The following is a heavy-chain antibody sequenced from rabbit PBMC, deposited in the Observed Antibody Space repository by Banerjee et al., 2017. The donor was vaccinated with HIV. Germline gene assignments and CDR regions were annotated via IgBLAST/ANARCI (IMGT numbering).Heavy chain of an antibody. J-gene: IGHJ4*01. CDR3: ARLEYTYGYAGVAYTTKIFKL. CDR2: IATGASGST. V-gene: IGHV1S45*01. Sequence: EESGGGLVQPEGSLTLTCKASGFSFSNRHWICWVRQAPGKGLEGSACIATGASGSTYYASWAKGRFTISKTSSTAVTLQMTSLTAADTATYFCARLEYTYGYAGVAYTTKIFKLWGPGTLVTVS. D-gene: IGHD6-1*01. CDR1: GFSFSNRHW.